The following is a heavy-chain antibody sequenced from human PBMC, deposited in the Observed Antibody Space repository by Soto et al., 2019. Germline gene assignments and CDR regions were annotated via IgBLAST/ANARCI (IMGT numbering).Heavy chain of an antibody. V-gene: IGHV3-30*04. CDR1: GFTFSSHS. D-gene: IGHD6-19*01. Sequence: QVQLVESGGGVVQPGRSLRLSCAASGFTFSSHSMHWVRQAPGKGLEWVAVIAFDGSYKYYADSVKGRFTISRDNSKNTLYLQMNSLRAEDTAVYYCARGASIVVAGTCFDYWGQGTLVTVSS. CDR2: IAFDGSYK. J-gene: IGHJ4*02. CDR3: ARGASIVVAGTCFDY.